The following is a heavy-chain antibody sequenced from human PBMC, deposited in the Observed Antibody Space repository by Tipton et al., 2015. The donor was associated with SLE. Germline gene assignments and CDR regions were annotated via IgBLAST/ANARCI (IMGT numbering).Heavy chain of an antibody. CDR3: ARDHPVAGPFDY. V-gene: IGHV4-4*07. CDR1: GGSISNYY. CDR2: SYTSGST. J-gene: IGHJ4*02. D-gene: IGHD6-19*01. Sequence: TLSLTCTVSGGSISNYYWRWIRQPAGKGLEWIGRSYTSGSTNYNPSLQSRVTMSVDTSKNQFSLKLSSVTAADTAVYYCARDHPVAGPFDYWGQGTLVTVSS.